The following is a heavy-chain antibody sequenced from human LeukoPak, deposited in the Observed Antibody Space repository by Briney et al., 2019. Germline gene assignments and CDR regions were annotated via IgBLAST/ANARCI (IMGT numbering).Heavy chain of an antibody. CDR1: GGSISSYY. Sequence: SETLSLTCTVSGGSISSYYWSWIRQPPGKGLEWIGEINHRGSSNYNPSLKSRVTVSLDTSKNQFSLKLSSVTAADTAVYYCARAPGAALDWGQGTLVTVSS. V-gene: IGHV4-34*01. CDR3: ARAPGAALD. D-gene: IGHD2-15*01. J-gene: IGHJ4*02. CDR2: INHRGSS.